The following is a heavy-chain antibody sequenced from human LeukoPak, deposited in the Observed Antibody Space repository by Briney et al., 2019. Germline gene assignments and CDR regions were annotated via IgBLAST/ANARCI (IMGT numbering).Heavy chain of an antibody. V-gene: IGHV4-39*07. Sequence: PSETLSLTCTVSGGSISSGSHHWGWFHQPPGKGLEWIGEINHSGSTNYNPSLKSRVTISVDTSKNQFSLKLSSVTAADTAVYYCARAYPSGGDYLWGQGTLVTVSS. CDR1: GGSISSGSHH. CDR3: ARAYPSGGDYL. J-gene: IGHJ1*01. D-gene: IGHD2-21*02. CDR2: INHSGST.